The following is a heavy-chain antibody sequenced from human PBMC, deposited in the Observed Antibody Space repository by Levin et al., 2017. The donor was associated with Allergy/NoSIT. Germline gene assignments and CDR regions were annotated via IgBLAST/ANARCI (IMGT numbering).Heavy chain of an antibody. D-gene: IGHD6-19*01. CDR2: ISYDGVHQ. CDR1: GFAFRNYG. V-gene: IGHV3-30*18. J-gene: IGHJ3*01. CDR3: AKGTPSQWLTTGVAIDF. Sequence: LSLTCAASGFAFRNYGMHWVRQAPGKGLEWVAVISYDGVHQYQIDSVKGRFTISRDNSKNTLWLQMSSLGDEDTALYYCAKGTPSQWLTTGVAIDFWGQGTMVTVSS.